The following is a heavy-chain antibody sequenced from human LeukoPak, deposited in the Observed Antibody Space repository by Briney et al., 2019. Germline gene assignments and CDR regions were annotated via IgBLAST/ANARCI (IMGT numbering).Heavy chain of an antibody. CDR3: AKDLTGFCSGGSCYNFDY. Sequence: GGSLRLSCAASGFTVSSNYMSWVRQAPGKGLEWVSVIYSGGSTYYADSVKGRFTISRDNSKNTLYLQMNSLRAEDTAVYYCAKDLTGFCSGGSCYNFDYWGQGTLVTVSS. V-gene: IGHV3-53*05. J-gene: IGHJ4*02. D-gene: IGHD2-15*01. CDR2: IYSGGST. CDR1: GFTVSSNY.